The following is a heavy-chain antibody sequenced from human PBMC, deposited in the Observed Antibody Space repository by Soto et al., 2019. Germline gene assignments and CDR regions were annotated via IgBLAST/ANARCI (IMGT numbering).Heavy chain of an antibody. CDR2: ISAYNGNT. J-gene: IGHJ4*02. CDR1: GYTFTSYG. Sequence: GASVKVSCKASGYTFTSYGIRWVRQAPGQGLEWMGWISAYNGNTNYAQKFQGRVTMTRDTSISTTYMELSRLRSDDTAVYYCARDRVDTAIDLDYWGRGTLVTVSS. D-gene: IGHD5-18*01. CDR3: ARDRVDTAIDLDY. V-gene: IGHV1-18*04.